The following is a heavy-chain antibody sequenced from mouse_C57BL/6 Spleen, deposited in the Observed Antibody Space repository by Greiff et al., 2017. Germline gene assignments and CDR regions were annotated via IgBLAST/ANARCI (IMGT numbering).Heavy chain of an antibody. J-gene: IGHJ4*01. Sequence: EVQLVESGGDLVKPGGSLKLSCAASGFTFSSYGMSWVRQTPDKRLEWVATISSGGSYTYYPDSVKGRFTISRDNAKDTLYLQMSSLKSEDTAMYYCARLVYDVGYAMDYWGQGTSVTVSS. CDR3: ARLVYDVGYAMDY. V-gene: IGHV5-6*01. CDR1: GFTFSSYG. D-gene: IGHD2-12*01. CDR2: ISSGGSYT.